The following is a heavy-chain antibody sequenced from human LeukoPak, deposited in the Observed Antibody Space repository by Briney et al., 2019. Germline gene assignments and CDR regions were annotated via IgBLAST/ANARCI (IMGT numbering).Heavy chain of an antibody. CDR3: ARAFLGGSSSFWFDP. D-gene: IGHD6-6*01. CDR2: IKQDGSEK. V-gene: IGHV3-7*03. Sequence: PGGSLRLSCAASGFTFSSYWTSWVRQAPGKGLEWVANIKQDGSEKYYVDSVKGRFTISRDNAKNSLYLQMNSLRAEDTAVYYCARAFLGGSSSFWFDPWGQGTLVTVSS. J-gene: IGHJ5*02. CDR1: GFTFSSYW.